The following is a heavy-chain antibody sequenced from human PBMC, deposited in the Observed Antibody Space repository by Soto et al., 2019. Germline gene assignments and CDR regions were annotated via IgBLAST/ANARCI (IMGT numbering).Heavy chain of an antibody. CDR2: ISGSGGST. J-gene: IGHJ5*02. V-gene: IGHV3-23*01. CDR3: AKDSGGYCSGGSCYSPFDP. Sequence: GGSLGLSCAASGFPFSSYAMSWVRQAPGKGLEWVSAISGSGGSTYYADSVKGRFTISRDNSKNTLYLQMNSLRAEDTAVYYCAKDSGGYCSGGSCYSPFDPWGQGTLVTVSS. CDR1: GFPFSSYA. D-gene: IGHD2-15*01.